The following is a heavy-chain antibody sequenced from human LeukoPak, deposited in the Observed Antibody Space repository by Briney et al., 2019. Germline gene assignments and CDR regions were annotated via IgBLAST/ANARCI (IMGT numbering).Heavy chain of an antibody. CDR3: ARGLVGTTYYFDY. CDR1: GGSISSYY. J-gene: IGHJ4*02. Sequence: SETLSLTCTVSGGSISSYYWSWIRQPAGKGLEWVGRIYTSGSTNYNPSLRGRVTMSVDTSKNQFSLKLRSVTAADTAVYYCARGLVGTTYYFDYWGQGTLVTFSS. D-gene: IGHD1-26*01. CDR2: IYTSGST. V-gene: IGHV4-4*07.